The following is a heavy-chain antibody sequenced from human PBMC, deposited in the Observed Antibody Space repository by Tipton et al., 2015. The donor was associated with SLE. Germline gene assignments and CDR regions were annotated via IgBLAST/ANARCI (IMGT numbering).Heavy chain of an antibody. CDR3: ARDEYRYDTTGYHLLGHFDF. D-gene: IGHD3-22*01. J-gene: IGHJ4*02. CDR2: IYYSGST. Sequence: TLSLTCTVSGYSISSGYYWGWIRQPPGKGLEWIGYIYYSGSTNYNPSLKSRVTLSVNTSKNQFSLNLSSVTAADTAVYYCARDEYRYDTTGYHLLGHFDFWGQGTLVTVSS. V-gene: IGHV4-38-2*02. CDR1: GYSISSGYY.